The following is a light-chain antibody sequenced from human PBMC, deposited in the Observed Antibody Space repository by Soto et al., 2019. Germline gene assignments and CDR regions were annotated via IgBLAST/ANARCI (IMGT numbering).Light chain of an antibody. Sequence: EIVLTQSPATLSLSPGERATLSCRASQSVSSYLAWYQQKPGQAPRLLIYDASNRATGIPARFSGSGSGTDFTLTISSPEPEDFAVYYCQQRSNWPPGPLTFGGGTKVEIK. CDR3: QQRSNWPPGPLT. V-gene: IGKV3-11*01. CDR2: DAS. J-gene: IGKJ4*01. CDR1: QSVSSY.